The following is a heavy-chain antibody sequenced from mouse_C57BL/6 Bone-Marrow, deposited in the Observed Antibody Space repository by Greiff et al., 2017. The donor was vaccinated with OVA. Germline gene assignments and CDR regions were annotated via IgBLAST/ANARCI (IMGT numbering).Heavy chain of an antibody. V-gene: IGHV10-3*01. CDR2: IRSKSSNYAT. CDR1: GFTFNTYA. D-gene: IGHD2-4*01. CDR3: VREIYYDYDGAWFAY. Sequence: VQRVESGGGLVQPKGSLKLSCAASGFTFNTYAMHWVRQAPGTGLEWVARIRSKSSNYATYYADSVKDRFTISRDDSQSMLYLQMNNLKTEDTAMYYCVREIYYDYDGAWFAYWGQGTLVTVSA. J-gene: IGHJ3*01.